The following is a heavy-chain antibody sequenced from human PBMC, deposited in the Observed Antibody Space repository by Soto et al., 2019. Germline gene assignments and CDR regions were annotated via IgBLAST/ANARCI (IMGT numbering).Heavy chain of an antibody. V-gene: IGHV1-2*02. D-gene: IGHD1-20*01. CDR3: ARDRYNWTYYYGMDV. CDR2: INPNSGGT. J-gene: IGHJ6*02. CDR1: GYTFTGYY. Sequence: ASVKVSCKASGYTFTGYYMHWVRQAPGQGLEWMGWINPNSGGTNYAQKFQGRVTMTRDTSISTAYMELSRLRSDDTAVYYCARDRYNWTYYYGMDVWGQGTTVTVSS.